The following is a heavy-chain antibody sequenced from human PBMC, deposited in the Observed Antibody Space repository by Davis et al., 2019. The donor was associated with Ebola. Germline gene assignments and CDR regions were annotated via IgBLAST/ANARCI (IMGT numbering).Heavy chain of an antibody. D-gene: IGHD7-27*01. CDR2: INPSGGST. Sequence: AASVKVSCKASGYTFTSYYMHWVRQAPGQGLEWMGIINPSGGSTSYAQKFQGRVTMTWDTSTSTVYMELSSLRSEDTAVYYCARPGAPPLTVDIWGQGTMVTVSS. V-gene: IGHV1-46*01. CDR3: ARPGAPPLTVDI. CDR1: GYTFTSYY. J-gene: IGHJ3*02.